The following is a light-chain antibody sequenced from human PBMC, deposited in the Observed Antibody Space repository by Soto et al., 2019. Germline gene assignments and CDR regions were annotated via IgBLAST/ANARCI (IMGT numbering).Light chain of an antibody. V-gene: IGLV6-57*01. CDR3: QSYDDNNQV. Sequence: NFMLTQPHFVSESPGKTVTISCTRSSGSIASNSVQWYQQRPGSSPTTVIFEDNRRPSGVPDRFSGSIDSSSNSASLTISGLKTEDEADYYCQSYDDNNQVFGGGTKLTVL. J-gene: IGLJ2*01. CDR2: EDN. CDR1: SGSIASNS.